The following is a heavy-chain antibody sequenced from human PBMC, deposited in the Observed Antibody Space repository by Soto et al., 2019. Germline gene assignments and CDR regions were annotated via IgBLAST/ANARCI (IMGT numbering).Heavy chain of an antibody. V-gene: IGHV3-74*01. CDR3: AREIVVARGASYFDY. CDR2: INIDGIT. CDR1: GVTFSSYW. J-gene: IGHJ4*02. Sequence: GGSLRLSCAASGVTFSSYWMHGVRQDPGKGLVWVSRINIDGITSYADSVKGRFTISRDNAKNSLYLQMNSLRAEDTAVYYCAREIVVARGASYFDYWGPGTLVTVSS. D-gene: IGHD2-2*01.